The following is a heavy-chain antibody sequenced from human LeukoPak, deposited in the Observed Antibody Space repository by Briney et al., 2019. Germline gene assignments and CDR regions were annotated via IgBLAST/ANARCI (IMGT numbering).Heavy chain of an antibody. D-gene: IGHD6-19*01. J-gene: IGHJ5*02. CDR2: IGSGGTT. CDR1: GFIFSRFS. V-gene: IGHV3-23*01. Sequence: TGGSLRLSCAASGFIFSRFSMSWVRQAPGKGLEWVSGIGSGGTTHYADSVKGRFTISRDNSKNTLYLQMNSLRVEDTAVYYCAKDSSGWKNWFDPWGQGTLVTVSS. CDR3: AKDSSGWKNWFDP.